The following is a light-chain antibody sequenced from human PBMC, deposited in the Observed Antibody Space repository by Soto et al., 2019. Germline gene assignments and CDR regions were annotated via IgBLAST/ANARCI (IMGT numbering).Light chain of an antibody. CDR2: LEGSGSY. J-gene: IGLJ2*01. CDR1: SGHSSYI. Sequence: QSVLTQSSSASASLGSSVKLTCTLSSGHSSYIIAWHQQQPGKAPRYLMKLEGSGSYNKGSGVPDRFSGSSSGADRYLTISNLQFEDEADYYCETWDSNTLVVFGGWTKLTVL. CDR3: ETWDSNTLVV. V-gene: IGLV4-60*02.